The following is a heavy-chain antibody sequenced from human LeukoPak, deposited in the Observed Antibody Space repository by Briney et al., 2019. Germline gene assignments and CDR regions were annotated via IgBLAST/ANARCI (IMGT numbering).Heavy chain of an antibody. CDR2: INHSGST. CDR1: GGSFSGYY. CDR3: ARRANCSGGSCYGRTYYFDY. J-gene: IGHJ4*02. Sequence: PSETLPLTCAVYGGSFSGYYWSWIRQPPGKGLEWIGEINHSGSTNYNPSLKSRVTISVDTSKNQFSLKLSSVTAADTAVYYCARRANCSGGSCYGRTYYFDYWGQGTLVTVSS. V-gene: IGHV4-34*01. D-gene: IGHD2-15*01.